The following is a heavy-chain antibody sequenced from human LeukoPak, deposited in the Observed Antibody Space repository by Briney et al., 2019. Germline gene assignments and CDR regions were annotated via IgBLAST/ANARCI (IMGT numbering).Heavy chain of an antibody. Sequence: SETLSLTCTVSGGSISSSSYYWGWIRQPPGKGLEWIGSIYYSGSTYYNPSLKSRVTISVDTSKNQFSLKLSSVTAADTAVYYCARGLRYFDWSIGYWGQGTLVTVSS. CDR1: GGSISSSSYY. D-gene: IGHD3-9*01. J-gene: IGHJ4*02. CDR3: ARGLRYFDWSIGY. CDR2: IYYSGST. V-gene: IGHV4-39*07.